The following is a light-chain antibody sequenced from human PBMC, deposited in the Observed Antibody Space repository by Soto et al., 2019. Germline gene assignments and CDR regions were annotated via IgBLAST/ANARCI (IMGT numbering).Light chain of an antibody. Sequence: DIQMIQSPSSLSASVGDRVTITCRASQTVTTYLNWYQQKPAEAPKLLIYGASTLHTGVPSRFSGSGSGTDFTLTITALQPEDFATYFCQQSYSTSITFGPGTTVDIK. V-gene: IGKV1-39*01. CDR2: GAS. CDR3: QQSYSTSIT. J-gene: IGKJ3*01. CDR1: QTVTTY.